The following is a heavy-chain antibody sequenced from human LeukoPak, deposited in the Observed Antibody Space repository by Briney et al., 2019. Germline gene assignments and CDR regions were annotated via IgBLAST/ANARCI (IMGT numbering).Heavy chain of an antibody. Sequence: SVKVPCKASGGTFSSYAISWVRQAPGQGLEWMGRIIPIFGTANYAQKFQGRVTITADKSTSTAYMELSSLRSEDTAVYYCARGSSAGYSSGWSDYWGQGTLVTVSS. D-gene: IGHD6-19*01. CDR2: IIPIFGTA. J-gene: IGHJ4*02. CDR1: GGTFSSYA. CDR3: ARGSSAGYSSGWSDY. V-gene: IGHV1-69*06.